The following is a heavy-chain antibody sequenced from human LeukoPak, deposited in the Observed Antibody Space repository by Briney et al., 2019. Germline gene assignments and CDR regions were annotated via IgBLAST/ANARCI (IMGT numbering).Heavy chain of an antibody. D-gene: IGHD1-26*01. CDR3: ARPLTPGSYDH. CDR2: IHHSGSA. J-gene: IGHJ5*02. CDR1: GGSIRSSYYY. V-gene: IGHV4-39*01. Sequence: SETLSLTCTVSGGSIRSSYYYWGWIRQPPGKGLEWIGSIHHSGSAYSSPSLKSRVTISADTSKKQFFLKLTSMTAADTAIYYCARPLTPGSYDHWGQGTLVTVSS.